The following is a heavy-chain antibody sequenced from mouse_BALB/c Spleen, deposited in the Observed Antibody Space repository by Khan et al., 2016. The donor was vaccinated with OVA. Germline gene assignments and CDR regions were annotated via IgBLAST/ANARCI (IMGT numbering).Heavy chain of an antibody. Sequence: VQLQQPGPDLVKPGASVKISGKASGYSFTVYYMTWVKQSHGKSPEWIGRVNPKNGDTNYNQNFKGKAILTVDKSSNTAYMELRSLTSEDSAVFYCARGYEFFPYWGQGTLVTVSA. J-gene: IGHJ3*01. CDR1: GYSFTVYY. V-gene: IGHV1-26*01. CDR3: ARGYEFFPY. CDR2: VNPKNGDT. D-gene: IGHD2-12*01.